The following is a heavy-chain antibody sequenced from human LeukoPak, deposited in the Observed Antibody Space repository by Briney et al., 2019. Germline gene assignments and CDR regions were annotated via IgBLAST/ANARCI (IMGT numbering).Heavy chain of an antibody. CDR3: AGTSPRGYCSGGSCYWY. CDR2: IYYSGST. Sequence: PSETLSLACAVYGGSFSGYYWSWIRQPPGKGLEWIGYIYYSGSTNYNPSLKSRVTISVDTSKNQFSLKLSSVTAADTVVYYCAGTSPRGYCSGGSCYWYWGQGTLVTVSS. V-gene: IGHV4-59*08. D-gene: IGHD2-15*01. J-gene: IGHJ4*02. CDR1: GGSFSGYY.